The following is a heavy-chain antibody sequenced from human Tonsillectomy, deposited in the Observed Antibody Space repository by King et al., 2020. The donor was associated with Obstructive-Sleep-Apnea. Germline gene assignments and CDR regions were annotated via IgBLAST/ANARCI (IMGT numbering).Heavy chain of an antibody. CDR1: GDSVSANSGT. Sequence: VQLQQSSPGLVKPSPTLSLTCAISGDSVSANSGTWNWLRQSPSRGLEWLGRTYYTSKWHPEYPISVISRKAINPDTSKNQFSLHLNSVTPEDTAVYYWTRGLLKTGRDVWGQGTTVTVPS. CDR2: TYYTSKWHP. CDR3: TRGLLKTGRDV. J-gene: IGHJ6*02. D-gene: IGHD2-8*01. V-gene: IGHV6-1*01.